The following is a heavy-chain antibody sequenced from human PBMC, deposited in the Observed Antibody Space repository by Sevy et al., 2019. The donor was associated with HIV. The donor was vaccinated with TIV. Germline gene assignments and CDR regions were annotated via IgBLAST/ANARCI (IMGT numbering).Heavy chain of an antibody. D-gene: IGHD2-2*01. Sequence: ASVKVSCKASGGTFSSYAISWVRQAPGQGLEWMGGIIPIFGTANYAQKFQGRVTITADESTSTAYMELGSLRSEDTAVYYCARARGGVVPAAMSRSYYYYGMDVWGQGTTVTVSS. CDR1: GGTFSSYA. CDR3: ARARGGVVPAAMSRSYYYYGMDV. CDR2: IIPIFGTA. V-gene: IGHV1-69*13. J-gene: IGHJ6*02.